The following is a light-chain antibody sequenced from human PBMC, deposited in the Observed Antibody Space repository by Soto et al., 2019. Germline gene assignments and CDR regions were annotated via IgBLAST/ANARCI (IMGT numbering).Light chain of an antibody. CDR1: SSNIGRNY. V-gene: IGLV1-47*01. Sequence: QSVVTQPPSASGTPGQRVTISCSGSSSNIGRNYVYWYQQLPGTAPRLLIYRNNQRPSGVPDRFSGSKSGTSASLAISGLRSEDEADYYCATWDDSLSAGVFGGGTKVTVL. CDR2: RNN. J-gene: IGLJ3*02. CDR3: ATWDDSLSAGV.